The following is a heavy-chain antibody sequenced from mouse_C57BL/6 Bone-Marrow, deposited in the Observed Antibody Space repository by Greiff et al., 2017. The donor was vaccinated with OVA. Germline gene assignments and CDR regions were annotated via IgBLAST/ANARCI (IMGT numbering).Heavy chain of an antibody. CDR1: GYTFTDYE. CDR3: TGDYAMDY. V-gene: IGHV1-15*01. Sequence: LQESGAELVRPGASVTLSCKASGYTFTDYEMHWVKQTPVHGLEWIGAIDPETGGTAYNQKFKGKAILTADKSSSTAYMELRSLTSEDSAVYYCTGDYAMDYWGQGTSVTVSS. J-gene: IGHJ4*01. CDR2: IDPETGGT.